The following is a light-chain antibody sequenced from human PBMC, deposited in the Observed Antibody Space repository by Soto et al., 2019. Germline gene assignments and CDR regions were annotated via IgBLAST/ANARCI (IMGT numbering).Light chain of an antibody. CDR3: QQYNNWPRT. J-gene: IGKJ2*01. CDR1: HSVSSN. CDR2: GTS. V-gene: IGKV3-15*01. Sequence: EIVMTQSPATLSVSPGERATLSCGASHSVSSNLAWYHQKPGQAPRLLIYGTSTRASGIPARFSGSGSGTEFPLTISSLQSEDFAVYYCQQYNNWPRTFGQGTKLEIK.